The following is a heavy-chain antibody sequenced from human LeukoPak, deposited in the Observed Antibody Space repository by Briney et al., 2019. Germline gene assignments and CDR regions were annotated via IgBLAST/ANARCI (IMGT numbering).Heavy chain of an antibody. V-gene: IGHV3-15*01. CDR2: IKSKTDGGTT. CDR1: GFTFSNAW. Sequence: GGSLRLSCAASGFTFSNAWMSWVRQAPGKGLEWVGRIKSKTDGGTTDYAAPVKGRFTISRDDSKNTLYLQMNSLKTEDTAVYYCTTDTPYYYDSSGYSPTTTAGYWGQGTLVNVSS. J-gene: IGHJ4*02. CDR3: TTDTPYYYDSSGYSPTTTAGY. D-gene: IGHD3-22*01.